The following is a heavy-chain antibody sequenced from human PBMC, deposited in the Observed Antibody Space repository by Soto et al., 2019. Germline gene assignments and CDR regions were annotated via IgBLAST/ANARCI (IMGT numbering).Heavy chain of an antibody. D-gene: IGHD3-9*01. Sequence: GASVKVSCKASGGTFSSYTISGVRQAPGQGLEWMGRIIPILGIANYTQKFQGRVTITADKSTSTAYMELSSLRSEDTAVYYCARVGYFDWLLREVFDYWGQGTLVTRLL. CDR1: GGTFSSYT. CDR3: ARVGYFDWLLREVFDY. V-gene: IGHV1-69*02. J-gene: IGHJ4*02. CDR2: IIPILGIA.